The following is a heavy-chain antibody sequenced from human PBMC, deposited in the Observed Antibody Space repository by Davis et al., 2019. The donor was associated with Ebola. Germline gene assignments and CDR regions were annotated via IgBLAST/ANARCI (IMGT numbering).Heavy chain of an antibody. CDR1: GGSFSGYY. J-gene: IGHJ4*02. Sequence: MPSETLSLTCAVYGGSFSGYYWSWIRQPPGKGLEWIGEINHSGSTNYNPSLKSRVTISVDTSKNQFSLKLRSVTAADTAVYYCARGRDYIWGSYRYGYWGQGTLVTVSS. D-gene: IGHD3-16*02. CDR2: INHSGST. V-gene: IGHV4-34*01. CDR3: ARGRDYIWGSYRYGY.